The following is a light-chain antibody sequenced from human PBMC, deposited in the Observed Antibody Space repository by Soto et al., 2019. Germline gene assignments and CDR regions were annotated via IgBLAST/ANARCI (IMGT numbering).Light chain of an antibody. CDR1: TGRVTSGHY. CDR3: LLFYRGNRV. J-gene: IGLJ2*01. CDR2: DTN. Sequence: QTVVTQESSLTVPPGGKVTLTCDSSTGRVTSGHYPYWFQQRPGQAPKTLIYDTNNKLSWTPVRFSGSLLGGKAALTLSGAQPEDEAEYYCLLFYRGNRVFGGGTKLTVL. V-gene: IGLV7-46*01.